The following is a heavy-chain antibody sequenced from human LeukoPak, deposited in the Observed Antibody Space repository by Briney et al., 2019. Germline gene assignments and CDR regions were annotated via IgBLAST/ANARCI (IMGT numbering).Heavy chain of an antibody. D-gene: IGHD6-19*01. Sequence: ASVKVSCKVSGYTLTELSMHWVRQAPGKGLEWMGGFDPEDGETIYAQKFQGRVTMAEDTSTDTAYMELSSLRSEDTAVYYCALGDSSGWSTFDYWGQGTLVTVSS. CDR1: GYTLTELS. V-gene: IGHV1-24*01. CDR3: ALGDSSGWSTFDY. J-gene: IGHJ4*02. CDR2: FDPEDGET.